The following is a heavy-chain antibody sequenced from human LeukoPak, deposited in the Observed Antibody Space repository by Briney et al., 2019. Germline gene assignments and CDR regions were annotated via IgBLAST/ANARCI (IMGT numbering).Heavy chain of an antibody. CDR2: ISYDGSNK. V-gene: IGHV3-30-3*01. D-gene: IGHD3-22*01. CDR1: GFTFSSYA. CDR3: ARGGLRITMIVVVSPLFDY. J-gene: IGHJ4*02. Sequence: PGGSLRLPCAASGFTFSSYAMHWVRQAPGKGLEWVAVISYDGSNKYYADSVKGRFTISRDNSKNTLYLQMNSLRAEDTAVYYCARGGLRITMIVVVSPLFDYWGQGTLVTVSS.